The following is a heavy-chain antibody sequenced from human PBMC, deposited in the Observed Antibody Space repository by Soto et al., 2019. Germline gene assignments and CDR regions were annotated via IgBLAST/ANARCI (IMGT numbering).Heavy chain of an antibody. CDR1: GFTSSDYY. V-gene: IGHV3-11*01. CDR2: ISSSGSTI. J-gene: IGHJ6*03. CDR3: ARAAYYDFWSENYDYMDV. D-gene: IGHD3-3*01. Sequence: GGSLRHSCAASGFTSSDYYMSWIRQAPGKGLEWVSYISSSGSTIYYADSVKGRFTISRDNAKNSLYLQMNSLRAEDTAVYYCARAAYYDFWSENYDYMDVCGKGTTVTVSS.